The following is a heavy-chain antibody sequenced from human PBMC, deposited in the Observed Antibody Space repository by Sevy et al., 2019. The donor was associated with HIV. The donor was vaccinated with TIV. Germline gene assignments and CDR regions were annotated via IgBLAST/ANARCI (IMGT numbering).Heavy chain of an antibody. CDR2: INPNSGGT. CDR1: GYTFTGQY. V-gene: IGHV1-2*02. J-gene: IGHJ4*02. D-gene: IGHD5-18*01. CDR3: ARDLRVRGYSYGSFDY. Sequence: ASVKVSCKASGYTFTGQYIHWVRQAPGQGLEWMGWINPNSGGTNYSQGFQGRVTLTRDTSITTAYMELSGLKSDDTAIYYCARDLRVRGYSYGSFDYWGQGTLVTVSS.